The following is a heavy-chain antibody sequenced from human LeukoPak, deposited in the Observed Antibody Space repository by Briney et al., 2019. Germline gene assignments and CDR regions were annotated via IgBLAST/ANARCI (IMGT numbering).Heavy chain of an antibody. CDR2: MNPNSGNT. CDR3: ASRSGGHYYYMDV. J-gene: IGHJ6*03. Sequence: ASVKVSCKASGYTFTGYYMHWVRQATGQGLEWMGWMNPNSGNTGYAQKFQGRVTMTRNTSISTAYMELSSLRSEDTAVYYCASRSGGHYYYMDVWGKGTTVTISS. D-gene: IGHD3-10*01. CDR1: GYTFTGYY. V-gene: IGHV1-8*02.